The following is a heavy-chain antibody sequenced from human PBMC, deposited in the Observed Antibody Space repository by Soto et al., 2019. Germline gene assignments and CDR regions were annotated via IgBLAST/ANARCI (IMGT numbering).Heavy chain of an antibody. CDR2: ISAYNGNT. CDR3: ARGDYYDRSGYSDAFDI. V-gene: IGHV1-18*01. J-gene: IGHJ3*02. CDR1: GYTFTSYG. Sequence: ASVKGSCKASGYTFTSYGISWVRQAPGQGLEWMGWISAYNGNTNYAQKLQGRVTMTTDTSTSTAYMELRSLRSDDTAVYYCARGDYYDRSGYSDAFDIWGQGTMVTVSS. D-gene: IGHD3-22*01.